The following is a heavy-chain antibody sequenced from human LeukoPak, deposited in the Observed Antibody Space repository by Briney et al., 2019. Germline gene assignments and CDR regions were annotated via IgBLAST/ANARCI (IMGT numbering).Heavy chain of an antibody. CDR3: ARDGADNSGYYFGAL. J-gene: IGHJ3*01. CDR1: GFTLSSSY. V-gene: IGHV3-53*01. CDR2: IYSGGSP. Sequence: GGSLRLSCAASGFTLSSSYMSWVRQAPGEGLEWVSVIYSGGSPDYADSAKGRFTISTDNSKNTLYLQMNSLRVEDTAVYYCARDGADNSGYYFGALWGQGTVVTVSS. D-gene: IGHD3-22*01.